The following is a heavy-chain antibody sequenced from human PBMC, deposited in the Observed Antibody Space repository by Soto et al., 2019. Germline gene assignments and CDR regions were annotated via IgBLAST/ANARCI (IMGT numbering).Heavy chain of an antibody. CDR1: GYTFTSYA. D-gene: IGHD2-15*01. Sequence: QVQLVQSGAEVKKPGASVKVSCKASGYTFTSYAMHWVRQAPGQRLEWMGWINAGNGNTKYSQKFQGRVTITRDTSASTAYMEPSSLRSEDTAVYYCARDGYCSGGSCYYYYYDGMDVWGQGTTVTVSS. CDR2: INAGNGNT. CDR3: ARDGYCSGGSCYYYYYDGMDV. V-gene: IGHV1-3*01. J-gene: IGHJ6*02.